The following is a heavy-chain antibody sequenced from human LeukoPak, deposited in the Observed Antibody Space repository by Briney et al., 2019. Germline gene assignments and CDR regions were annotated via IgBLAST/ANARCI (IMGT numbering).Heavy chain of an antibody. V-gene: IGHV4-34*01. CDR2: IYHSGST. D-gene: IGHD1-1*01. CDR1: GGSFSGYY. CDR3: ARERRNGEPNDY. Sequence: SETLSLTCAVYGGSFSGYYWSWIRQPPGKGLEWIGEIYHSGSTNYNPSLKSRVTISVDTSKNQFSLKLSSVTAADTAVYYCARERRNGEPNDYWGQGTLVTVSS. J-gene: IGHJ4*02.